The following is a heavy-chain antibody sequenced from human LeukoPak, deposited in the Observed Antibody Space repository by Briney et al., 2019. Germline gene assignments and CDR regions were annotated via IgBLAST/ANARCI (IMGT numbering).Heavy chain of an antibody. CDR2: MNPNSGNT. D-gene: IGHD1-26*01. CDR1: GYTFTSYD. Sequence: ASVKVSCKASGYTFTSYDINWVRQATGQGLEWMGWMNPNSGNTGYAQKFQGRVTMTRNTSISTACMELSSLRSEDTAVYYCARGRGSYRNNWFDPWGQGTLVTVSS. J-gene: IGHJ5*02. CDR3: ARGRGSYRNNWFDP. V-gene: IGHV1-8*01.